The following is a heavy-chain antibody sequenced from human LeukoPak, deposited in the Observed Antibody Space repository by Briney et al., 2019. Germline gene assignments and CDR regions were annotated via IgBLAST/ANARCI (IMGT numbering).Heavy chain of an antibody. CDR2: ISSSGSTI. V-gene: IGHV3-11*01. CDR3: AKDLYSYGSRGPDY. CDR1: GFTFSDYY. D-gene: IGHD5-18*01. J-gene: IGHJ4*02. Sequence: PGRSLRLSCAASGFTFSDYYMSWIRQAPGKGLEWVSYISSSGSTIYYADSVKGRFTISRDNAKNSLYLQMNSLRAEDTAVYYCAKDLYSYGSRGPDYWGQGTLVTVSS.